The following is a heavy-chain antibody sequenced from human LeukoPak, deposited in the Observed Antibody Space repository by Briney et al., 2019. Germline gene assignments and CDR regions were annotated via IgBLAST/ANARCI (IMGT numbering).Heavy chain of an antibody. CDR3: ATWFGELLSDYFDY. CDR1: GFTVSSNY. V-gene: IGHV3-53*01. J-gene: IGHJ4*02. D-gene: IGHD3-10*01. CDR2: IYSGGST. Sequence: GGSLRLSCAASGFTVSSNYMSWVRQAPGKGLEWVSVIYSGGSTYYADSVKGRFTISRDNSKNTLYLQMNSLRAEDTAVCYCATWFGELLSDYFDYWGQGTLVTVSS.